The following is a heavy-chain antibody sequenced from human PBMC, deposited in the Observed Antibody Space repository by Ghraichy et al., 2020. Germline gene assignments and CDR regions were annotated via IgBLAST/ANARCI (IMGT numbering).Heavy chain of an antibody. Sequence: KGLDWFSFIYTGGSTNYAHSLKGRFTISRDNSTNTLYLQMNTLRVEDTAVYYCANVMYCCGTCWGYYGFDIGGQGTMVTVSS. V-gene: IGHV3-53*01. J-gene: IGHJ3*02. D-gene: IGHD2-15*01. CDR2: IYTGGST. CDR3: ANVMYCCGTCWGYYGFDI.